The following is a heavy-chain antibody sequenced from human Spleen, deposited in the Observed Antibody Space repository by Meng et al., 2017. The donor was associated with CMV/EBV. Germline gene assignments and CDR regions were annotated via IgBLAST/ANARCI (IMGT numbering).Heavy chain of an antibody. Sequence: QGQLPQWGSGLLKPSGTLPLTCAVYGGSFSGYYWSWIRQPPGKGLEWIGEINHSGSTNYNPSLKSRVTISVDTSKNQFSLKLSSVTAADTAVYYCARGFDQLTRGDYWGQGTLVTVSS. V-gene: IGHV4-34*01. J-gene: IGHJ4*02. CDR1: GGSFSGYY. CDR3: ARGFDQLTRGDY. D-gene: IGHD3-16*01. CDR2: INHSGST.